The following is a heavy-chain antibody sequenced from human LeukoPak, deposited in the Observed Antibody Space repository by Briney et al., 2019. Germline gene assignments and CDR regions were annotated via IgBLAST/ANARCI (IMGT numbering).Heavy chain of an antibody. J-gene: IGHJ4*02. CDR2: INSDGSST. V-gene: IGHV3-74*01. CDR3: ARERARYQDYCSGGSCYSGLNDY. D-gene: IGHD2-15*01. CDR1: RFTFSSYW. Sequence: GGSLRLSCAASRFTFSSYWMHWVRQAPGKGLVWVSRINSDGSSTSYADSVKGRFTISRDNAKNTLYLQMNSLRAEDTAVYYCARERARYQDYCSGGSCYSGLNDYWGQGTLVTVSS.